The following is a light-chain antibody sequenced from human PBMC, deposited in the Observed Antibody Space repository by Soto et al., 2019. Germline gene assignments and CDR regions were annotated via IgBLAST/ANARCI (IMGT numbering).Light chain of an antibody. CDR2: KTS. CDR1: QSISSW. Sequence: DIQMTQSPSTLSSSVGDRVTITCRASQSISSWLAWYQKKPGKAPNLLIYKTSSIDIGVPARFSGSGSGTEFTLTVNSLQPDDFAVYYCQQYDSYPCTFGGGTKVEIK. V-gene: IGKV1-5*03. J-gene: IGKJ4*02. CDR3: QQYDSYPCT.